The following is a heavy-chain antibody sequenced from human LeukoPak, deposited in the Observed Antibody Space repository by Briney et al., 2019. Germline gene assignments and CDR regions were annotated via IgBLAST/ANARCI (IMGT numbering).Heavy chain of an antibody. D-gene: IGHD6-13*01. V-gene: IGHV3-23*01. J-gene: IGHJ2*01. CDR2: ISGSGGRT. CDR3: AKDVGTAALFVWYFDL. CDR1: GFTFSSYA. Sequence: PGGSLRLSCAASGFTFSSYAMSWVRQAPGKGLEWVSSISGSGGRTYYADSVKGRFTISRDNSKNTLYLQMNSLRAEDTAIYYCAKDVGTAALFVWYFDLWGRGTLVTVSS.